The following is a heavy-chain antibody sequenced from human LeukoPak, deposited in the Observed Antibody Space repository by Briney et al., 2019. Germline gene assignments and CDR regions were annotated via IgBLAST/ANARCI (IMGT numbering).Heavy chain of an antibody. V-gene: IGHV4-4*07. Sequence: SETLSLTCTVSGGSISSYYWSWIRQPAGKGLEWIGRIHTSGSTNYNPSLKSRVTLSVDTSKSQFSLQLSSVTAADTAVYYCARELYSSSWSGGFDNWGQGTLVTVSS. CDR2: IHTSGST. J-gene: IGHJ4*02. CDR3: ARELYSSSWSGGFDN. D-gene: IGHD6-13*01. CDR1: GGSISSYY.